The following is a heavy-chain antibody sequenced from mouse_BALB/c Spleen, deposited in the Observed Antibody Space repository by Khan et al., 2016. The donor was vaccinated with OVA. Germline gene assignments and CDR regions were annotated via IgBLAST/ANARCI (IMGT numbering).Heavy chain of an antibody. V-gene: IGHV1S81*02. CDR2: INPSNGGT. CDR3: TRSGYGTFAY. CDR1: GYTFTSYY. Sequence: QVQLKQSGAELVKPGASVRLSCKASGYTFTSYYLYWVKQRPGQGLEWIGDINPSNGGTNFNEKFKTKATLTVDRSSSTAYMQLTSLTSEDSAVYYCTRSGYGTFAYWGQGLWSLSLQ. J-gene: IGHJ3*01. D-gene: IGHD2-1*01.